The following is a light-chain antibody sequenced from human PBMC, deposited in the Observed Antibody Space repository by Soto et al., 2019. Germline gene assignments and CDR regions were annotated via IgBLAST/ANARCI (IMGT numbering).Light chain of an antibody. CDR1: QSISIN. CDR2: TAS. J-gene: IGKJ1*01. Sequence: EIVLTQSPGTLSVSPGYRVTLSCRASQSISINLAWYQHKPGQAPRLLMQTASSRASGFPARISGSGSGTEFTLTISSLQSEDFAVYYCQQFRNWTWKFGQGTKV. CDR3: QQFRNWTWK. V-gene: IGKV3-15*01.